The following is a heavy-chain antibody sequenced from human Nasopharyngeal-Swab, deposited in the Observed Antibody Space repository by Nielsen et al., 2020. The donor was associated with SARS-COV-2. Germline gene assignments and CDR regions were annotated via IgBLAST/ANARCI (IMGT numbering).Heavy chain of an antibody. CDR2: ISYDGSNK. D-gene: IGHD3-10*01. J-gene: IGHJ6*02. Sequence: VRQAPGKGLEWVAVISYDGSNKYYADSVKGRFTISRDNSKITLYLQMNSLRAEDTAVYYCAKLIEEGSGSYYALYYYYGMDVWGQGTTVTVSS. CDR3: AKLIEEGSGSYYALYYYYGMDV. V-gene: IGHV3-30*18.